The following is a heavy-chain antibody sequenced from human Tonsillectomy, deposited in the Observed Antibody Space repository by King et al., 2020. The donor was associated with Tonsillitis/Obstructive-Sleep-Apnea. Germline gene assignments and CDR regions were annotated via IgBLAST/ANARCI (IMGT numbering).Heavy chain of an antibody. D-gene: IGHD2-2*01. CDR3: AREFCGSASCSSNWFDS. CDR1: GYTFTSSY. Sequence: HVQLVESGAEVKKPGASVKVSCKASGYTFTSSYMHWVRQAPGQGLEWMGIINSRDGSTRYAQNFQGRVTMSRDTSTKTVYMELNSLRSEDTAVYYCAREFCGSASCSSNWFDSWGQGTLVTVSS. V-gene: IGHV1-46*01. CDR2: INSRDGST. J-gene: IGHJ5*01.